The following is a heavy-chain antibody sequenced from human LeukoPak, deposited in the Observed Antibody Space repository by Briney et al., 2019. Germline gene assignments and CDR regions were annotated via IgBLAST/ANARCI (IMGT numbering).Heavy chain of an antibody. D-gene: IGHD2-15*01. CDR3: ARLVATLREYFDY. CDR1: GGSFSGYY. V-gene: IGHV4-34*01. CDR2: IYHSGST. Sequence: SETLSLTCAVYGGSFSGYYWSWIRQPPGKGLEWIGYIYHSGSTYYNPSLKSRVTISVDRSKNQFSLKLSSVTAADTAVYYCARLVATLREYFDYWGQGTLVTVSS. J-gene: IGHJ4*02.